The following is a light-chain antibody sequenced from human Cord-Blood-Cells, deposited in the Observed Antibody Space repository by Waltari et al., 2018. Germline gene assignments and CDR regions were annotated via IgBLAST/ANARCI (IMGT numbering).Light chain of an antibody. V-gene: IGLV7-43*01. CDR2: STS. J-gene: IGLJ3*02. Sequence: QTVVTQEPSLTVSPGGTVTLTCASSTGAVTSGYNPNWFQQKPGQAPRPLIYSTSNKHSWTPARFSGSLLGGKAALTLSGVQPEDEAEYYCLLYYGGAQVFGGGTKLTVL. CDR1: TGAVTSGYN. CDR3: LLYYGGAQV.